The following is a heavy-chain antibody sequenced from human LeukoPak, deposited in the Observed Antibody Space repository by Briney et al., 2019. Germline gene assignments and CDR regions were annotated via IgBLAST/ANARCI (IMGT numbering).Heavy chain of an antibody. D-gene: IGHD2/OR15-2a*01. Sequence: PSETLSLTCTVSGYSINSGSYWGWIRQPPGKGLEWIGSIYHSGNTYYNPSLKSRVTISVDTSKNQFSLKLSSVTAADTAVYYCVRDEYRDVWGKGTTVTVSS. CDR3: VRDEYRDV. V-gene: IGHV4-38-2*02. J-gene: IGHJ6*04. CDR1: GYSINSGSY. CDR2: IYHSGNT.